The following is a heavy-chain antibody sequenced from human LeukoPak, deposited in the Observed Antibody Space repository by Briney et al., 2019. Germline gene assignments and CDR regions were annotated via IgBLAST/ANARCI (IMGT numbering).Heavy chain of an antibody. Sequence: SETLSLTCTVSGGSISSYYWSWIRQPAGKGLEWIGRIYTSGSTSYNPSLKNRVTMSVDTSKNQFSLKLSSVTAADTVVYYWTRHTGLGSSAFDYWGQGTLVSVSS. CDR3: TRHTGLGSSAFDY. D-gene: IGHD3-10*01. V-gene: IGHV4-4*07. J-gene: IGHJ4*02. CDR1: GGSISSYY. CDR2: IYTSGST.